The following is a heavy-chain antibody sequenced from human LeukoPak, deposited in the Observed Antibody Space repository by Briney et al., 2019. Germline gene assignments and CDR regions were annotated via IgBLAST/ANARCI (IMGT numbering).Heavy chain of an antibody. J-gene: IGHJ2*01. CDR1: GGSFSASY. V-gene: IGHV4-34*01. Sequence: SETLSLTCAVYGGSFSASYWSWIRQPPNKGLEWIGEINHSGSTNYNPSLKSRVTISVDTSKNQFSLKLSSVTAADTAVYCCARVGRVGSGWYGWYFDLWGRGTLVTVSS. CDR2: INHSGST. CDR3: ARVGRVGSGWYGWYFDL. D-gene: IGHD6-19*01.